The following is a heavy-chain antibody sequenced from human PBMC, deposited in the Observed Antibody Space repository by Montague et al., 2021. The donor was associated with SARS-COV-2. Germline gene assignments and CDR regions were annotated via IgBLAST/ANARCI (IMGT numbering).Heavy chain of an antibody. CDR3: VRGTYGPAWEQFGFDS. J-gene: IGHJ4*02. V-gene: IGHV4-34*10. CDR2: INHRGST. Sequence: SETLSLTCAVYGGTFSAHSWSWVRQSPGKGLEWIGEINHRGSTTYMSSLKSRLTMSVDTSNNQFSLKLTSVTAADTALYYCVRGTYGPAWEQFGFDSWGQGIPVTFSS. D-gene: IGHD1/OR15-1a*01. CDR1: GGTFSAHS.